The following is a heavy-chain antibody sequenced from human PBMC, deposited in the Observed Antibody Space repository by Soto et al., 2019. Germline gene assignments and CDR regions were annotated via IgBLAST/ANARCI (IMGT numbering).Heavy chain of an antibody. J-gene: IGHJ6*02. Sequence: GGSLRLSCAASGFTFSSYGMHWVRQAPGKGLEWVAVISYDGSNKYYADSVKGRFTISRDNSKNTLYLQMNSLRAEDTAVYYCAKDTAYYYYGMDVWGQGTTVTVSS. CDR2: ISYDGSNK. CDR1: GFTFSSYG. V-gene: IGHV3-30*18. D-gene: IGHD5-18*01. CDR3: AKDTAYYYYGMDV.